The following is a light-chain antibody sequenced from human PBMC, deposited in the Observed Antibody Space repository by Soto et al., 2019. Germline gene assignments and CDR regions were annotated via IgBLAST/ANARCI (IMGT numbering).Light chain of an antibody. Sequence: QSVLTQPPSLSGAPGQRVSISYTGSSSNIGAGYDVHWYQQLPGTAPKLLIYGNSNRPSGVPDRFSGSKSGTSASLAITGLQPQDEADYYCQSYDSSLSGYVFGTGTKLTVL. CDR2: GNS. CDR3: QSYDSSLSGYV. V-gene: IGLV1-40*01. CDR1: SSNIGAGYD. J-gene: IGLJ1*01.